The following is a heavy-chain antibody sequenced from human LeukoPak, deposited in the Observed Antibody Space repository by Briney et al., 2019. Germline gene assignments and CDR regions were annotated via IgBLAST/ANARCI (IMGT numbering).Heavy chain of an antibody. CDR3: AKGAYDYIEIAYFDY. V-gene: IGHV3-23*01. D-gene: IGHD5-12*01. CDR1: GFTFSNYA. CDR2: LIGSSGAT. J-gene: IGHJ4*02. Sequence: GGSLRLSCAASGFTFSNYAMNWVRQAPGKGLEWVAVLIGSSGATDYADSVKVRFTISRDNSKNTLFLQMNSLRAEDTAIYYCAKGAYDYIEIAYFDYWGQGALVTVSS.